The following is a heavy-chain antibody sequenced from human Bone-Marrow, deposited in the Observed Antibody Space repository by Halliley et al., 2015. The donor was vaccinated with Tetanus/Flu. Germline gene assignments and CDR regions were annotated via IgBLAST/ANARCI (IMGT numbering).Heavy chain of an antibody. CDR1: GFTFSSYN. CDR2: ISSGRTYR. CDR3: ARPDIFGGYEDY. D-gene: IGHD5-12*01. V-gene: IGHV3-21*01. J-gene: IGHJ4*02. Sequence: SLRLSCAASGFTFSSYNIDWVRQAPGKGLEWVSSISSGRTYRYYADSVKGRFTISRDNAKNSVYLQINSLRADDTAVYYCARPDIFGGYEDYWGQGTLVTVSS.